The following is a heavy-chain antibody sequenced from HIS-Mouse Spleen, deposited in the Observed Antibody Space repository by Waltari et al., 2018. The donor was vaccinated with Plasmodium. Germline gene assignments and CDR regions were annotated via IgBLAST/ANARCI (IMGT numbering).Heavy chain of an antibody. CDR2: IKQDGSEK. CDR3: AREGSTGSGSYFDY. CDR1: GFTFSSYW. V-gene: IGHV3-7*01. Sequence: EVQLVESGGGLVQPGGSLRLSCAASGFTFSSYWMSWVRQAPGKGLEWVANIKQDGSEKYYVDSVKGRFTISRDNAKNSLYLQMNSLRAEDTAVYYCAREGSTGSGSYFDYWGQGTLVTVSS. J-gene: IGHJ4*02. D-gene: IGHD3-10*01.